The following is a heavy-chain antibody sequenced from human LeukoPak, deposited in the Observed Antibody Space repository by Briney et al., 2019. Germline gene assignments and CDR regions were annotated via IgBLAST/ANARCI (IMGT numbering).Heavy chain of an antibody. V-gene: IGHV1-69*13. D-gene: IGHD7-27*01. CDR2: IIPIFGTA. CDR1: GGTFSSYA. Sequence: ASVKVSCKASGGTFSSYAISWVRQAPGQGIEWMGGIIPIFGTANYAQKFQGRVTITADESTSTAYMELSSLRSEDTAVYYCAREAELGTYFDYWGQGTLVTVSS. J-gene: IGHJ4*02. CDR3: AREAELGTYFDY.